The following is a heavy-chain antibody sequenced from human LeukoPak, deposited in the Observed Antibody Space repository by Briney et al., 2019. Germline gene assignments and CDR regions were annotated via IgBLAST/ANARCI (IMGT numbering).Heavy chain of an antibody. CDR1: GFAFNYAW. D-gene: IGHD6-13*01. CDR3: STDITAYSSNWYRGDWFDP. CDR2: IKSKSDGGTI. J-gene: IGHJ5*02. Sequence: GESLRLSCAASGFAFNYAWMSWVRQAPGKGLEWVSRIKSKSDGGTIDHAAPVKGRFSISRDDSKNTLYLQMNSPKTEDTAIYYCSTDITAYSSNWYRGDWFDPGGQGTLVTVSS. V-gene: IGHV3-15*01.